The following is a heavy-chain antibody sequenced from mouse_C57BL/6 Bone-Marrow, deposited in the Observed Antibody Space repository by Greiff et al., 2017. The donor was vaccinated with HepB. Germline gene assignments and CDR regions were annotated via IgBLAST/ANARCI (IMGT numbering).Heavy chain of an antibody. Sequence: LQESGAELVRPGASVTLSCKASGYTFTDYEMHWVKQTPVHGLEWIGAIDPETGGTAYNQKFKGKAILTADKSSSTAYMELRSLTSEDSAVYYCTRGSSYEYWYFDVWGTGTTVTVSS. J-gene: IGHJ1*03. CDR2: IDPETGGT. CDR1: GYTFTDYE. V-gene: IGHV1-15*01. D-gene: IGHD1-1*01. CDR3: TRGSSYEYWYFDV.